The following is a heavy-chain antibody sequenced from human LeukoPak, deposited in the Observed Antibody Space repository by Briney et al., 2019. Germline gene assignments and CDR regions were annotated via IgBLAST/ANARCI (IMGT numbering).Heavy chain of an antibody. J-gene: IGHJ4*02. CDR1: GGSFSGYY. D-gene: IGHD2-2*01. CDR3: ASCSTSCYGFDY. V-gene: IGHV4-34*01. CDR2: INHSGST. Sequence: SETLSLTCAVYGGSFSGYYWSWIRQPPGKGLEWIGEINHSGSTNYNPSLKSRVTISVDTSKNQFSLKLSSVTAADTAVYYCASCSTSCYGFDYWGQGTLVTVSS.